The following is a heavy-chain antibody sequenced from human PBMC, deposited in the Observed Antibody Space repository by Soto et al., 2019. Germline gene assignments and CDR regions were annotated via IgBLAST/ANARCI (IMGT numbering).Heavy chain of an antibody. D-gene: IGHD3-9*01. V-gene: IGHV1-69*13. CDR2: IIPIFGTA. CDR1: GCTFSSYA. Sequence: SVKVSCKASGCTFSSYAISWVRQAPGQGLEWMGGIIPIFGTANYAQKFQGRVTITADESTSTAYMELSSLRSEDTAVYYCASFPLNFVARRGNAIDVWGQGTMVTVSS. J-gene: IGHJ3*01. CDR3: ASFPLNFVARRGNAIDV.